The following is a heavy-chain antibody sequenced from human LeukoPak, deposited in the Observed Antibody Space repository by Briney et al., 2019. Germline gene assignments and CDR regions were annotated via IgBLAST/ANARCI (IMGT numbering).Heavy chain of an antibody. CDR3: ARSVVPDY. CDR2: IYYSGST. J-gene: IGHJ4*02. Sequence: PSETLSLTCTVSGGSISSYYWSWIRQPPGKGLEWIGYIYYSGSTSYNPSLKSRVTISVDTSKNQFSLKLSSVTAADTAVYYCARSVVPDYWGQGTLVTASS. V-gene: IGHV4-59*01. CDR1: GGSISSYY. D-gene: IGHD2-2*01.